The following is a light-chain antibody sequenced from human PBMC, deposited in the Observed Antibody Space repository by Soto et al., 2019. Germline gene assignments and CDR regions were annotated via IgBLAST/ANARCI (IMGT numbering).Light chain of an antibody. J-gene: IGKJ5*01. CDR3: QQSYSTPLIT. CDR2: AAS. CDR1: QSISSY. Sequence: DIQMTQSPSSLSASVGDRVTITFRASQSISSYLNWHQQKPGKAPKLLIYAASSLQSGVPSRFSGSGSGTDSTLTISSLQPEDFATYYCQQSYSTPLITFGQGTRLEIK. V-gene: IGKV1-39*01.